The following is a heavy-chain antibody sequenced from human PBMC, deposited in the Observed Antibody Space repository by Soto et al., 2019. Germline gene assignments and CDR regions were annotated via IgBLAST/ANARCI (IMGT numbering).Heavy chain of an antibody. J-gene: IGHJ6*02. Sequence: QVQLVESGGGVVQPGRSLRLSCAASGFTFSSYGMHWVRQAPGKGLEWVAVISYDGSNKYYADSVKGRFTISRDNSKNPLYLHMNSLSAEDTAVYYCASREYSSSWYRHYYYGMDVWGQGTTVTVSS. D-gene: IGHD6-13*01. CDR2: ISYDGSNK. V-gene: IGHV3-30*03. CDR1: GFTFSSYG. CDR3: ASREYSSSWYRHYYYGMDV.